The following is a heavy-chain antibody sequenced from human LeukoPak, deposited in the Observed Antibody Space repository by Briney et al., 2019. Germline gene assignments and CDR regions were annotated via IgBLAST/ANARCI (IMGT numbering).Heavy chain of an antibody. Sequence: GGSLRLSFAASGFTFSTYAMSWVRQAPGKGLEWVSGIGRSGGDTPYADSVKGRFTISRDNSKNTLYLQMNSLRAEDTAVYYCAKKNSGLNPFDHWGQGTLVTVSS. V-gene: IGHV3-23*01. J-gene: IGHJ4*02. CDR2: IGRSGGDT. D-gene: IGHD1-7*01. CDR1: GFTFSTYA. CDR3: AKKNSGLNPFDH.